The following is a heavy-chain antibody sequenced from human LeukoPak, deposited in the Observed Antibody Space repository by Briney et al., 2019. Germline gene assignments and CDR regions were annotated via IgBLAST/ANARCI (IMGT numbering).Heavy chain of an antibody. J-gene: IGHJ4*02. CDR1: GFTFDDYA. CDR3: AKDADDYGDYGGGNFDC. V-gene: IGHV3-9*01. Sequence: GRSLRLSCAASGFTFDDYAMHWVRQAPGKGLEWVSGISWNSGSIGYADSVKGRFTISRDNAKNSLYLQMNSLRAEDTALYYCAKDADDYGDYGGGNFDCWGQGTLVTVSS. D-gene: IGHD4-17*01. CDR2: ISWNSGSI.